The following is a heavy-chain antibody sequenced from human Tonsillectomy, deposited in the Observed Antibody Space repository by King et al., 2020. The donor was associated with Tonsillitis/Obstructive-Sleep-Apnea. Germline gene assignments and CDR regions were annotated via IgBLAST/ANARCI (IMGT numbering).Heavy chain of an antibody. CDR2: ISGSGGST. CDR1: GFTFNTYA. CDR3: AKLPGYSNYEDSSLDY. J-gene: IGHJ4*02. Sequence: VQLVESGGGLVQPGGSLRLSCAGSGFTFNTYAMTWVRQAPGKGLEWVSTISGSGGSTYYADSVKGRLTISRDNSKNTLFLQMNSLRAEDTAVYYCAKLPGYSNYEDSSLDYWGQGTLVTVSS. V-gene: IGHV3-23*04. D-gene: IGHD4-11*01.